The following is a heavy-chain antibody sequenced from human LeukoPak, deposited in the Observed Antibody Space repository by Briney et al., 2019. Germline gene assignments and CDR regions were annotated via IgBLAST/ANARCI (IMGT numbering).Heavy chain of an antibody. CDR1: GDSISGNNW. CDR3: ARENTGFDWRSFDY. Sequence: SETLSLTCAVSGDSISGNNWWSWVRQPPGKGLEWIGEIYHSGSTTYNPSLKSRVTISVDESKNHFSLRLNSVTAADTAVYYCARENTGFDWRSFDYWGQGTLATVSS. V-gene: IGHV4-4*02. J-gene: IGHJ4*02. CDR2: IYHSGST. D-gene: IGHD5-12*01.